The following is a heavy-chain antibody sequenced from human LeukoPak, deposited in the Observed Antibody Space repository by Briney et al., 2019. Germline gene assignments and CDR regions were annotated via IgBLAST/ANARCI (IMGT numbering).Heavy chain of an antibody. D-gene: IGHD6-6*01. J-gene: IGHJ4*02. Sequence: PSETLSLTCTVSGGSISSYYWSWIRQPAGKGLEWIGRIYTSGSTNYNPSLKSRVTMSVDTSKNQFSLKLSSVTAADTAVYYCARAGKVERRSSSELCFDYWGQGTLVTVSS. V-gene: IGHV4-4*07. CDR2: IYTSGST. CDR1: GGSISSYY. CDR3: ARAGKVERRSSSELCFDY.